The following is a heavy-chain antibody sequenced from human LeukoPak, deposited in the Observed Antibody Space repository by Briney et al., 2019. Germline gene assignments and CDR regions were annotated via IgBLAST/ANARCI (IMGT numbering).Heavy chain of an antibody. Sequence: GGSLRLSCAASGFTFSSYEMNWVRQAPGKGLEWVSYISSSGSTIYYENSVKSRFTIFRDNAKNSLYLHMNSLRAEDTAVYYCARETSGYYYGSGSLDYWGQGTLVTVSS. D-gene: IGHD3-10*01. J-gene: IGHJ4*02. V-gene: IGHV3-48*03. CDR2: ISSSGSTI. CDR3: ARETSGYYYGSGSLDY. CDR1: GFTFSSYE.